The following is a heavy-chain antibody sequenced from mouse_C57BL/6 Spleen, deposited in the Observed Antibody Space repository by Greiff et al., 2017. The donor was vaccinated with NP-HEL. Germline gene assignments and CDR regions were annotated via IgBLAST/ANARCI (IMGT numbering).Heavy chain of an antibody. J-gene: IGHJ1*03. CDR1: GYTFTSYW. CDR2: IYPGSGST. D-gene: IGHD2-2*01. Sequence: VQLQQPGAELVKPGASVKMSCKASGYTFTSYWITWVKQRPGQGLEWIGDIYPGSGSTNYNEKFKSKATLTVDTSSSTAYMQLSSLTSEDSAVYYCARVSLYGYDEGWYFDVWGTGTTVTVSS. CDR3: ARVSLYGYDEGWYFDV. V-gene: IGHV1-55*01.